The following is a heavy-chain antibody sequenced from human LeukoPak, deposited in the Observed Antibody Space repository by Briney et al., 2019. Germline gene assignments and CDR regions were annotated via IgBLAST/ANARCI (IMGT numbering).Heavy chain of an antibody. CDR3: AKDEGYDFVWGSFVDY. CDR2: IRYDGSNK. D-gene: IGHD3-16*01. CDR1: GLPLSSCG. J-gene: IGHJ4*02. V-gene: IGHV3-30*02. Sequence: GGSLTLLCAVWGLPLSSCGMHCLRDARGKAREGGAFIRYDGSNKYYAHSVKGPFTIARDNSKITLYLQMNSLRAEDTAVYYCAKDEGYDFVWGSFVDYWGQGTLVTVSS.